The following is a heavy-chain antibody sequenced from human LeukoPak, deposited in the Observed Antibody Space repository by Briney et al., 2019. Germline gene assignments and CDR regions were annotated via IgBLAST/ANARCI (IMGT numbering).Heavy chain of an antibody. V-gene: IGHV3-21*01. CDR3: ARAASSSWPDY. D-gene: IGHD6-13*01. J-gene: IGHJ4*02. Sequence: PGGSLRLSCAASGFTFSTSIMAWVRQAPGRGLEWVSSISSSSSYIYYADSVKGRFTISRDNAKNSLYLQMNSLRAEDTAVYYCARAASSSWPDYWGQGTLVTVSS. CDR1: GFTFSTSI. CDR2: ISSSSSYI.